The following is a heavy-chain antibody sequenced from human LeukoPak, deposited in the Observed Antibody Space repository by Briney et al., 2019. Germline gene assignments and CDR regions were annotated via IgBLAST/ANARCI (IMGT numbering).Heavy chain of an antibody. J-gene: IGHJ4*02. V-gene: IGHV4-4*09. CDR2: IYTSGST. Sequence: SETLSLTCTVSGGSISSYYWSWIRQPPGKGLEWIGYIYTSGSTNYNPSHKSRVTISVDTSKNQLSLKLSSVTAADTAVYYCARGSYRFDYWGQGTLVTVSS. D-gene: IGHD1-26*01. CDR1: GGSISSYY. CDR3: ARGSYRFDY.